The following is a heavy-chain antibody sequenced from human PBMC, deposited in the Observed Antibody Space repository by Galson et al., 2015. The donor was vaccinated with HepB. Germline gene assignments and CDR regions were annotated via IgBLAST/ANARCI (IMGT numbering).Heavy chain of an antibody. J-gene: IGHJ4*01. CDR2: IIPVFGTA. V-gene: IGHV1-69*01. CDR1: GGTFSSYA. CDR3: ARASPYSGTYALDH. D-gene: IGHD1-26*01. Sequence: KASGGTFSSYALSWVRQAPGQGLEWMGGIIPVFGTASDAQTAQKFQDRVTITADESTSTAYMELRSLGSEDTAVYYCARASPYSGTYALDHWGQGTLVTVSS.